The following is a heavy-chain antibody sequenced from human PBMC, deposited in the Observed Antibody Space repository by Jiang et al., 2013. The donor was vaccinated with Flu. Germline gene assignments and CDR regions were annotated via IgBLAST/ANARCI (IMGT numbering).Heavy chain of an antibody. J-gene: IGHJ6*02. V-gene: IGHV4-61*02. CDR2: IYTSGST. CDR1: GGSISSGSYY. CDR3: AGDYYYGMDV. Sequence: GSGLVKPSQTLSLTCTVSGGSISSGSYYWSWIRQPAGKGLEWIGRIYTSGSTNYNPSLKSRVTISVDTSKNQFSLKLSSVTAADTAVYYCAGDYYYGMDVWGQGTTVTVSS.